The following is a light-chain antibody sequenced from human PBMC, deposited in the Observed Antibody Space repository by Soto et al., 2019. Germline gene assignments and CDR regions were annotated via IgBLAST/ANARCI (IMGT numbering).Light chain of an antibody. J-gene: IGKJ1*01. CDR3: QQYGSSLPWT. CDR1: QSVSSN. Sequence: EIVMTQSPATLSVSPGERATLSCRASQSVSSNLAWYQQKPGQAPRLLIYGASSRATGIPDRFSGSGSGTDFTLTISSLEPEDFAVYFCQQYGSSLPWTFGQGTKVDIK. V-gene: IGKV3-20*01. CDR2: GAS.